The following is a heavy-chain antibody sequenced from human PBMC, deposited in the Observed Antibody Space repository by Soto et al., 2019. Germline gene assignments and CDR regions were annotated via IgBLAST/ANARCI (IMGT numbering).Heavy chain of an antibody. CDR1: GFTFTSSA. V-gene: IGHV1-58*01. D-gene: IGHD6-13*01. CDR2: IVVGSGNT. CDR3: AGRVSSSRYEGGFRP. Sequence: SVKVSCKASGFTFTSSAVQWVRQARGQRLEWIGWIVVGSGNTNYAQKFQERVTITRDMSTSTAYMELSSLRSEDTAVYYCAGRVSSSRYEGGFRPWGQGTLVTVSS. J-gene: IGHJ5*02.